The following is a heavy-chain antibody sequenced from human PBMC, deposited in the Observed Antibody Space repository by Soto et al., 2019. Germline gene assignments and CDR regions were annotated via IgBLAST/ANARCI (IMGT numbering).Heavy chain of an antibody. J-gene: IGHJ6*03. D-gene: IGHD2-2*01. CDR2: IYYSGST. Sequence: PSETLSLTCTLSGGSISSYYWSWIRQPPGKGLDWIGYIYYSGSTNYNPSLKSRVTISVDTSKNQFSLKLSSVTAADTAVYYCARHGAYCSSTSCRYYYYMDVWGKGTTVTVSS. CDR1: GGSISSYY. V-gene: IGHV4-59*08. CDR3: ARHGAYCSSTSCRYYYYMDV.